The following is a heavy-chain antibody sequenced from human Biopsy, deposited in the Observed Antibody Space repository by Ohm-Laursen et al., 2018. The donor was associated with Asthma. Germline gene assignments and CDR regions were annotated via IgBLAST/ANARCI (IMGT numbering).Heavy chain of an antibody. CDR2: ISKDASTQ. CDR1: GSSFSNFA. J-gene: IGHJ3*02. V-gene: IGHV3-30*01. CDR3: VRDGTDDAFDI. Sequence: RSLRLSCTAPGSSFSNFAIHWVRQAPGKGLEWVGVISKDASTQDYADSVKGRFTMARDNSRNTLDLQMNSLREEDTAVYYCVRDGTDDAFDIWGQGTVVSVSS. D-gene: IGHD1-1*01.